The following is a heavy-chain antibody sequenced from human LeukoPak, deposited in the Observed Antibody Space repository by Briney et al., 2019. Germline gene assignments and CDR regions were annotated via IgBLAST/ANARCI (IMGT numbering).Heavy chain of an antibody. D-gene: IGHD6-19*01. CDR3: VIDNLDQSGWLGYFQH. V-gene: IGHV3-15*01. CDR1: GFIFSKAW. Sequence: GGSLRLSCATSGFIFSKAWMSWVRQAPGKGLEWVGRIKSETDGGTTDYAAPVKGRFTISRDDSKNTLYLQMNSLRTEDTAVYYCVIDNLDQSGWLGYFQHWGQGTLVTVSS. CDR2: IKSETDGGTT. J-gene: IGHJ1*01.